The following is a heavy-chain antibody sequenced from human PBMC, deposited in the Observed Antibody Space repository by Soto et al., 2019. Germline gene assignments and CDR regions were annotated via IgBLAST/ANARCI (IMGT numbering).Heavy chain of an antibody. J-gene: IGHJ2*01. CDR1: GGTFSSYA. CDR2: IIPIFGTA. Sequence: QVQLVQSGAEVKKPGSSVKVSCKASGGTFSSYASSWVRQAPGQGLEWMGGIIPIFGTANYAQKFQGRVTITADESTSTAYMELSSLRSEDTAVYYCARGVAGNDFWSGYHYWYFDLWGRGTLVTVSS. V-gene: IGHV1-69*01. D-gene: IGHD3-3*01. CDR3: ARGVAGNDFWSGYHYWYFDL.